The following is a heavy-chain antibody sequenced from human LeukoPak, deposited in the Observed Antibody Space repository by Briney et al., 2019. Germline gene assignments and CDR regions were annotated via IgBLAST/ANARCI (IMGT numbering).Heavy chain of an antibody. CDR3: ARENYYDSSGYYLDY. D-gene: IGHD3-22*01. CDR1: GGTFSSYA. V-gene: IGHV1-69*05. CDR2: IIPIFGTA. Sequence: SVMVSCKASGGTFSSYAISWVRQAPGQGLEWMGRIIPIFGTANYAQKFQGRVTITTDESTSTAYMELSSLRSEDTAVYYCARENYYDSSGYYLDYWGQGTLVTVSS. J-gene: IGHJ4*02.